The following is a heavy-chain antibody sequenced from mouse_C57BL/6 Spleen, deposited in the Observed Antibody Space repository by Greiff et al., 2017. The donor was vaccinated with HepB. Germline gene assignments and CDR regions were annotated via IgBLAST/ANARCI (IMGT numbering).Heavy chain of an antibody. V-gene: IGHV14-4*01. CDR3: TDYYGSSPFAY. D-gene: IGHD1-1*01. CDR2: IDPENGDT. Sequence: EVMLVESGAELVRPGASVKLSCTASGFNIKDDYMHWVKQRPEQGLEWIGWIDPENGDTEYASKFQGKATITADTSSNTAYLQLSSLTSEDTAVYYCTDYYGSSPFAYWGQGTLVTVSA. J-gene: IGHJ3*01. CDR1: GFNIKDDY.